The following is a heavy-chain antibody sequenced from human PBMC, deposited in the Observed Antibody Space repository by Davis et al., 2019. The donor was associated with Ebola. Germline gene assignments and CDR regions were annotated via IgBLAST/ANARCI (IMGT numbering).Heavy chain of an antibody. J-gene: IGHJ4*02. Sequence: PSETLSLTCTVSGGSISSYYWSWIRQPPGKGLEWIGYIYYSGSTNYDPSLKSRVTTSVDTSKNQFSLKLSSVTAADTAVYYCARGRWPPDLDYWGQGTLVTVSS. CDR3: ARGRWPPDLDY. CDR1: GGSISSYY. V-gene: IGHV4-59*01. CDR2: IYYSGST. D-gene: IGHD5-24*01.